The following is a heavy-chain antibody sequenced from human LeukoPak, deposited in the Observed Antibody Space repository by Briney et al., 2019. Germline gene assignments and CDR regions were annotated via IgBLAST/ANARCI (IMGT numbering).Heavy chain of an antibody. CDR1: GGSFSGYY. V-gene: IGHV4-34*01. CDR2: INHSRST. J-gene: IGHJ5*02. D-gene: IGHD3-9*01. Sequence: SETLSLTCAVYGGSFSGYYWSWIRQPPGKGLEWIGEINHSRSTNYNPSLKSRVTISVDTSKNQFSLKLSSVTAADTAVYYCARRANDILTGYYRGENWFDPWGQGTLVTVSS. CDR3: ARRANDILTGYYRGENWFDP.